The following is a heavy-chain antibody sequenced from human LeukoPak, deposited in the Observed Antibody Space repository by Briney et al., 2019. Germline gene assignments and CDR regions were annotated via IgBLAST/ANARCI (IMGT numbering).Heavy chain of an antibody. CDR1: GFTFSSYA. Sequence: GGSLRLSCAASGFTFSSYAMSWVRQAPGKGLEWVSAISGSGGSTYYAVSVKGRFTISRDNSKNTLYLQMNSLRAEDTAVYYCAKGISSTSCFDYWGQGTLVTVSS. CDR3: AKGISSTSCFDY. D-gene: IGHD2-2*01. CDR2: ISGSGGST. J-gene: IGHJ4*02. V-gene: IGHV3-23*01.